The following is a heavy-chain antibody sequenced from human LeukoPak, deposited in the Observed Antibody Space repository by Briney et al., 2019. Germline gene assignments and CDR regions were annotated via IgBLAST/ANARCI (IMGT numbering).Heavy chain of an antibody. CDR1: GGSISSSSSN. CDR3: ARFRINRLDY. V-gene: IGHV4-61*05. J-gene: IGHJ4*02. D-gene: IGHD2-15*01. CDR2: IYYSGST. Sequence: PSETLSLTCTVSGGSISSSSSNWGWIRQPPGKGLEWIGYIYYSGSTNYNPSLKSRVTISVDTSKNQFSLKLSSVTAADTAVYYCARFRINRLDYWGQGTLVTVSS.